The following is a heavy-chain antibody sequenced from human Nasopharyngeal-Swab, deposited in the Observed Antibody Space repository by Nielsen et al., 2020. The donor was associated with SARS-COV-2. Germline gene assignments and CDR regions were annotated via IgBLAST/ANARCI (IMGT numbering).Heavy chain of an antibody. CDR1: GFTFSRYW. J-gene: IGHJ3*01. V-gene: IGHV3-74*03. D-gene: IGHD3-22*01. CDR3: VRAGRDSRGPLAGPLAFFR. Sequence: GESLKISCAASGFTFSRYWMHWVRQAPGEGLVWVSRINGDRSRTTYADSVRGRFTISRDDAKNTLYLQMNGLRVDDTAVYYCVRAGRDSRGPLAGPLAFFRWGRGTMVTVSS. CDR2: INGDRSRT.